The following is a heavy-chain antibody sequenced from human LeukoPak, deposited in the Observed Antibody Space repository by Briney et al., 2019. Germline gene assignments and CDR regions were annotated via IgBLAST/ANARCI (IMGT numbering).Heavy chain of an antibody. CDR3: ARPRGAAAGTFGFDP. CDR2: ISYDGSNK. Sequence: GGSLRLSCAASGFTFTSYVMHWVRLAPGKGLQWVALISYDGSNKYYADSVKGRFTISRDNSKNTLYLQMNSLRAEDTAVYYCARPRGAAAGTFGFDPWGQGTLVTVSS. V-gene: IGHV3-30*03. D-gene: IGHD6-13*01. J-gene: IGHJ5*02. CDR1: GFTFTSYV.